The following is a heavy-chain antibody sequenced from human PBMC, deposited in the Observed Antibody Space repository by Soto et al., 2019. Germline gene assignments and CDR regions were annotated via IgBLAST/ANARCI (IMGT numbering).Heavy chain of an antibody. V-gene: IGHV3-21*01. Sequence: LRLSCAASGFTFSSYSMNWVRQAPGKGLEWVSSISSSSSYIYYADSVKGRFTISRDNAKNSLYLQMNSLRAEDTAVYYCARDKGDDYNFRPPTTFDYWGQGTLVTVSS. D-gene: IGHD4-4*01. J-gene: IGHJ4*02. CDR2: ISSSSSYI. CDR3: ARDKGDDYNFRPPTTFDY. CDR1: GFTFSSYS.